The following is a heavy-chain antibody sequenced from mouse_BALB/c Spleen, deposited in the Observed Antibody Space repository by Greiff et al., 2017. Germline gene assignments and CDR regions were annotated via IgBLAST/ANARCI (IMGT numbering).Heavy chain of an antibody. CDR2: INPSNGRT. CDR3: ARGGPIPITTVVDY. Sequence: QVQLQQPGAELVKPGASVKLSCKASGYTFTSYWMHWVKQRPGQGLEWIGEINPSNGRTNYNEKFKSKATLTVDKSSSTAYMQLSSLTSEDSAVYYCARGGPIPITTVVDYWGQGTTLTVAS. J-gene: IGHJ2*01. CDR1: GYTFTSYW. V-gene: IGHV1S81*02. D-gene: IGHD1-1*01.